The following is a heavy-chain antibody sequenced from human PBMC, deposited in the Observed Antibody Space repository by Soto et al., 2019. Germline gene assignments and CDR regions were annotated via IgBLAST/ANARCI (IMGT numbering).Heavy chain of an antibody. Sequence: GVSLRLSCAASGFTFSSYAMHWVRQAPGKGLEWVAVISYDGSNKYYADSVKGRFTISRDNSKNTLYLQMNSLRAEDTAVYYCAKDRERSPHDYWGQGTLVTVSS. CDR1: GFTFSSYA. V-gene: IGHV3-30-3*01. J-gene: IGHJ4*02. D-gene: IGHD1-1*01. CDR3: AKDRERSPHDY. CDR2: ISYDGSNK.